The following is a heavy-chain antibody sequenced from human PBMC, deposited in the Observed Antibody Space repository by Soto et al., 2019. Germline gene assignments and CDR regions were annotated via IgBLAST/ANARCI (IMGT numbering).Heavy chain of an antibody. CDR2: AGNKAHSFTT. D-gene: IGHD1-26*01. CDR3: VRLDGSYYPDY. J-gene: IGHJ4*02. V-gene: IGHV3-72*01. CDR1: GFTFSDHY. Sequence: EVQLVESGGGLVQPGGSLRLCWAASGFTFSDHYMDWVRQAPGKGLEWVGRAGNKAHSFTTEYAASVKGRFTISRDDSKNSLYLQMNSLKTEDTAVYYCVRLDGSYYPDYWGQGTLVTVSS.